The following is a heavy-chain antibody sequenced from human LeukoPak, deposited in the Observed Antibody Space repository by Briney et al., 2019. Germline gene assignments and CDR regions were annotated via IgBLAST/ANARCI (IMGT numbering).Heavy chain of an antibody. Sequence: SETLSLTCTVSGGSISSYYWSWIRQPPGKGLEWIGYIYYSGSTNYNPSLKSRVTISVDTSKNQFSLKLSSVTAADTAVYFCARQTWIQLWLFDYWGQGALVTVSS. V-gene: IGHV4-59*08. J-gene: IGHJ4*02. D-gene: IGHD5-18*01. CDR2: IYYSGST. CDR3: ARQTWIQLWLFDY. CDR1: GGSISSYY.